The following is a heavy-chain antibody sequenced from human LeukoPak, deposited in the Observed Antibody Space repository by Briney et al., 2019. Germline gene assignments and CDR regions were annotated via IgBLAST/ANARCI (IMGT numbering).Heavy chain of an antibody. CDR2: ISGSGGST. D-gene: IGHD3-10*01. CDR3: AKGLLPQSYYGSGSYKLDY. J-gene: IGHJ4*02. Sequence: GGSLRLSCAASGFTFSSYAMSWVRQAPGKGLEWVSAISGSGGSTYYADSVKGRFTISRDNSKNTLYLQMNSLRAEDTAVYYCAKGLLPQSYYGSGSYKLDYWGQGTLVTVSS. CDR1: GFTFSSYA. V-gene: IGHV3-23*01.